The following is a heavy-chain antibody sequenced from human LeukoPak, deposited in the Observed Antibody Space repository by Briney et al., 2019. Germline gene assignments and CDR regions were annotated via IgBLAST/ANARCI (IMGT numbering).Heavy chain of an antibody. Sequence: PGGSLRLSCAASGFTFSSYWMSWVRQAPGRGLEWVANIKQDGSEKYYADSVKGRFTISRDNAKNSLYLQMNSLRAEDTAVYFCARGQTTVTNWGQGTLVTVSS. CDR3: ARGQTTVTN. D-gene: IGHD4-17*01. V-gene: IGHV3-7*03. CDR2: IKQDGSEK. CDR1: GFTFSSYW. J-gene: IGHJ4*02.